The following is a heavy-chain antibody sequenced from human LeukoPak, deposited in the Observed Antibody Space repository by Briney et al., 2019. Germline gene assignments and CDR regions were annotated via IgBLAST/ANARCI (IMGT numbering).Heavy chain of an antibody. D-gene: IGHD6-19*01. CDR3: ARVYSSGACFDY. CDR2: ISSRGSTI. CDR1: GFTFSSYE. Sequence: GGSLRLSCAASGFTFSSYEMNWVRQAPGKGLEWVSYISSRGSTIYYADSVKGRFTISRDNAKNSLYLQMNSLRAEDTAVYYCARVYSSGACFDYWGQGTLVTVSS. J-gene: IGHJ4*02. V-gene: IGHV3-48*03.